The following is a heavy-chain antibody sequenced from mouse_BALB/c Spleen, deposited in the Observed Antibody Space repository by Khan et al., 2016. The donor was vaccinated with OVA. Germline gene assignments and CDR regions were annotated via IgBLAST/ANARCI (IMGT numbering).Heavy chain of an antibody. Sequence: VQLKESGGDLVKPGGSLKLSCAASGFTFSTYGMSWVRQTPDKRLEWVATVSTGGGYTYYPDSVKGRFTISRDNAKNTLYLQMSSLKSEDTAMFYCARLAYYYDSGGFAYWGQGTLVTVSA. J-gene: IGHJ3*01. CDR2: VSTGGGYT. CDR1: GFTFSTYG. CDR3: ARLAYYYDSGGFAY. V-gene: IGHV5-6*01. D-gene: IGHD1-1*01.